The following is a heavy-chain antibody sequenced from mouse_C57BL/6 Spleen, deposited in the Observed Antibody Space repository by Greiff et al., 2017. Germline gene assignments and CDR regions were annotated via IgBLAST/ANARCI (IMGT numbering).Heavy chain of an antibody. J-gene: IGHJ4*01. CDR3: ASCSDCYYVVGYYYAMDD. D-gene: IGHD2-3*01. CDR1: GYTFTDYY. V-gene: IGHV1-26*01. Sequence: EVQLQQSGPELVKPGASVKLSCTASGYTFTDYYMHWVKQSHGKSLEWIGEINPKNGGTSYNPKFKGKATLTVDKSSSTAYLELRSLTSEVSAVYYCASCSDCYYVVGYYYAMDDWGQGTTVTVSS. CDR2: INPKNGGT.